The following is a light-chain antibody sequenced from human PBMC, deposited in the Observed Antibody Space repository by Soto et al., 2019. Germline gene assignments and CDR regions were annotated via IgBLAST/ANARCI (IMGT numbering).Light chain of an antibody. J-gene: IGLJ2*01. CDR2: DVS. Sequence: QSVLTQPASVSGSPGQSITISCTGTSSDVGGYKYVSWYQQHPGKAPKLMIYDVSNRPSGVSNRFSGSKSGNTASLTISGLQAEDEADYCCSSYTSSSTVVFGGGTKLTVL. CDR1: SSDVGGYKY. CDR3: SSYTSSSTVV. V-gene: IGLV2-14*01.